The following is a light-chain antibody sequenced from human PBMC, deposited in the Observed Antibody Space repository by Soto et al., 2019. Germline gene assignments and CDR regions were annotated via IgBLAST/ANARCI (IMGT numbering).Light chain of an antibody. J-gene: IGLJ7*01. CDR1: SSDIGAFNY. CDR3: NSYASSSARL. V-gene: IGLV2-14*01. CDR2: EVS. Sequence: QSVLTQHASVSGSPGQSITISCTGTSSDIGAFNYVSWYQQHPGKAPKLIIYEVSNRPSGVSNRFSGSKSGNTASLTISGLQAEDEADYYCNSYASSSARLFGGGTQLTVL.